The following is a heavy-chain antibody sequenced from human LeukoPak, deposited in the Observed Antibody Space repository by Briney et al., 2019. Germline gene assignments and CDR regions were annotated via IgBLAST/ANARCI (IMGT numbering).Heavy chain of an antibody. CDR3: ASSVVPAAGTDY. J-gene: IGHJ4*02. V-gene: IGHV4-38-2*02. CDR2: IYYSGNT. D-gene: IGHD2-2*01. CDR1: GCSISSAYY. Sequence: SETLSLTCTVSGCSISSAYYWAWIRQPPGKGLEWIGSIYYSGNTYYNASLKSQVSISIDTSKNQFSLRLTSVTAADTAVYYCASSVVPAAGTDYWGQGTLVTVSS.